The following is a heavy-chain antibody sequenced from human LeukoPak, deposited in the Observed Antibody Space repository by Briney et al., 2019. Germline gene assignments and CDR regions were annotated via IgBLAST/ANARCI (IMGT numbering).Heavy chain of an antibody. CDR1: GLSFSSYG. CDR2: ISPDGDNE. V-gene: IGHV3-30*18. CDR3: AKDGPYTSSFDY. J-gene: IGHJ4*02. D-gene: IGHD6-13*01. Sequence: GGSLRLSCAASGLSFSSYGMHWVRQGPGKGLEWVAAISPDGDNEYYADSVKGRITISRDNSKNTRYLQMNSLTTDDTAVYYCAKDGPYTSSFDYWGQGTLVTVSS.